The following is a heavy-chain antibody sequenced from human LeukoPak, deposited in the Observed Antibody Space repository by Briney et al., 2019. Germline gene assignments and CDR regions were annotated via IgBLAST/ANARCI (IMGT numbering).Heavy chain of an antibody. V-gene: IGHV3-21*01. D-gene: IGHD1-26*01. J-gene: IGHJ6*02. Sequence: GGSLRLSCAASGFTFSSYSMNWVRQAPGKGLEWVSSISSSSSYIYYADSVKGRFTISRDNAKNSLYLQMNSLRAEDTAVYYCARDRIGYGPYGMDVWGQGTTVTVSS. CDR3: ARDRIGYGPYGMDV. CDR2: ISSSSSYI. CDR1: GFTFSSYS.